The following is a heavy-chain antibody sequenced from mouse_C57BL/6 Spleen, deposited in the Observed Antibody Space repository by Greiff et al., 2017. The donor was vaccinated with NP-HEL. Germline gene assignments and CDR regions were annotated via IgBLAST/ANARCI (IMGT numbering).Heavy chain of an antibody. CDR2: INPSSGYT. CDR3: AQLTGNAY. CDR1: GYTFTSYW. V-gene: IGHV1-7*01. D-gene: IGHD4-1*01. Sequence: VQLQQSGAELAKPGASVKLSCKASGYTFTSYWMPWVKQRPGPGLEWIGYINPSSGYTKSNQKFKDKATLTAAKSSSTAYMQLSSLTYEDSAVYYCAQLTGNAYWGQGTTLTVSS. J-gene: IGHJ2*01.